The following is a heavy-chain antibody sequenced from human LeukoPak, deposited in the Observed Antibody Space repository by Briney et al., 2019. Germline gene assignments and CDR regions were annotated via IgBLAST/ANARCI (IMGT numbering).Heavy chain of an antibody. Sequence: GESLKISCKGSGYSFTSYWIGWVRQMPGKGLEWMGIIYPGDSGTTYSPSFQGQVTISADKSISTAYLQWSSLKASDTAMYYCARRDGYCSSTSCYADYYYGMDVWGQGTTVTVSS. V-gene: IGHV5-51*01. CDR2: IYPGDSGT. CDR3: ARRDGYCSSTSCYADYYYGMDV. D-gene: IGHD2-2*01. J-gene: IGHJ6*02. CDR1: GYSFTSYW.